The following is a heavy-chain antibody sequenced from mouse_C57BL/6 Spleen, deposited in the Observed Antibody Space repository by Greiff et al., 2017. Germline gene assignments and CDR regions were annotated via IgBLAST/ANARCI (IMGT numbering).Heavy chain of an antibody. J-gene: IGHJ2*01. Sequence: QVQLKQSGAELMKPGASVKLSCKATGYTFTGYWIEWVKQRPGHGLEWIGEIFPGSGSTNYTEKFKGKATFTADTSSNTAYMQLSSLTTEDSAIYYCARYYGSRPNFDYWGQGTTLTVSS. V-gene: IGHV1-9*01. CDR2: IFPGSGST. D-gene: IGHD1-1*01. CDR1: GYTFTGYW. CDR3: ARYYGSRPNFDY.